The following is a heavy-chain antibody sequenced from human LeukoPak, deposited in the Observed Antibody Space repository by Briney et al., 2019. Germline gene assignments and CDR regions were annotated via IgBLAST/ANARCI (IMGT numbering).Heavy chain of an antibody. V-gene: IGHV1-2*02. CDR2: INPNSGGT. CDR1: VGTFSSYA. Sequence: ASVKVSCKGSVGTFSSYAISWVRQAPGQGLEWVGWINPNSGGTNYAQKFQGRVTMTRDTSISTAYMELSRLRSDDTAVYYCARHASGYEYENNWFDPCDEGTLVTVSS. CDR3: ARHASGYEYENNWFDP. J-gene: IGHJ5*02. D-gene: IGHD5-12*01.